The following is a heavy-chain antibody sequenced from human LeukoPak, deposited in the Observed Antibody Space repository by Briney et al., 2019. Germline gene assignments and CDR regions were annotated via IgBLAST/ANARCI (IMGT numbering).Heavy chain of an antibody. V-gene: IGHV3-9*01. D-gene: IGHD3-22*01. CDR2: ISWNSGST. CDR3: AREQYYYDSSGYYKGEFFDY. CDR1: GFTFDDYA. Sequence: PGGSLRLSCAASGFTFDDYAMHWVRQAPGKGLEWVSGISWNSGSTAYADSVKGRFTISRDNANNSLSLLMNSLRDEDTAVYYCAREQYYYDSSGYYKGEFFDYWGQGTLVTVSS. J-gene: IGHJ4*02.